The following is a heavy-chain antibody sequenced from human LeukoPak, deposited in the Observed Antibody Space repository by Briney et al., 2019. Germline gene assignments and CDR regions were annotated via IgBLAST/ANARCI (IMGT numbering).Heavy chain of an antibody. CDR2: ISSSVSFI. Sequence: GGSLRLSCAASGFTFSDYYMSWIRQAPGKGLEWLSYISSSVSFIYYADSVKGRFTISRDNTNNSLYLQMNSLRAEDTAVYYCARVAQRITMVRGVRRLTPHYYFDYWGQGTLVTVSS. V-gene: IGHV3-11*01. CDR3: ARVAQRITMVRGVRRLTPHYYFDY. CDR1: GFTFSDYY. J-gene: IGHJ4*02. D-gene: IGHD3-10*01.